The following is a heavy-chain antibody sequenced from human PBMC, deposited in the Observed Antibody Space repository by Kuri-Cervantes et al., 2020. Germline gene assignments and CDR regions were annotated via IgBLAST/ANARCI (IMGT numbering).Heavy chain of an antibody. D-gene: IGHD6-6*01. Sequence: GGSLRLSCAASGFTFDDYAMHWVRQAPGKGLEWVSYISSSGSTIYYADSVKGRFTISRGNAKNPLYLQMNSLRAEDTAVYYCARDVRLGGIMDVWGKGTTVTVSS. CDR3: ARDVRLGGIMDV. CDR1: GFTFDDYA. CDR2: ISSSGSTI. V-gene: IGHV3-11*01. J-gene: IGHJ6*03.